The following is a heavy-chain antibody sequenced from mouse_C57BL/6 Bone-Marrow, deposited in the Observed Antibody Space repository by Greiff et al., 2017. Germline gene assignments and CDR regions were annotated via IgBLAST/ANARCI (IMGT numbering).Heavy chain of an antibody. J-gene: IGHJ4*01. CDR1: GYTFTDYE. D-gene: IGHD1-1*01. CDR3: TVCYYDSSYVDYAMDY. CDR2: IDPETGGT. Sequence: VQLQQSGAELVRPGASVTLSCKASGYTFTDYEMHWVKQTPVHGLEWIGAIDPETGGTAYNQKFKGKAILTADKSSSTAYMELRSLTSEDSAVYYCTVCYYDSSYVDYAMDYWGQGTSVTVSS. V-gene: IGHV1-15*01.